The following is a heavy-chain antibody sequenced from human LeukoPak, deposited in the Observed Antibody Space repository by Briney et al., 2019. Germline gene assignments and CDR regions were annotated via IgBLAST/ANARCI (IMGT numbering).Heavy chain of an antibody. D-gene: IGHD4-17*01. CDR2: ISYDGSNK. V-gene: IGHV3-30-3*01. CDR1: GFTFSSYA. CDR3: ARVRGPFYGDYFDY. Sequence: GGSLRLSCAASGFTFSSYAMHWVRQAPGKGLEWVAVISYDGSNKYYADSVKGRCTISRDNSKDTLYLQMNSLRAEDTAVYYCARVRGPFYGDYFDYWGQGTLVTVSS. J-gene: IGHJ4*02.